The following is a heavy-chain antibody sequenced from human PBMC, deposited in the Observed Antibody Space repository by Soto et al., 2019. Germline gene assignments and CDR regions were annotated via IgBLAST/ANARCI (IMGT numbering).Heavy chain of an antibody. CDR1: GSTFSNYG. CDR2: VWYDGTTK. CDR3: ATVDNYYGSVF. J-gene: IGHJ4*02. V-gene: IGHV3-33*01. D-gene: IGHD3-10*01. Sequence: QVQLVESGAGVVQPGTSLRLSCAASGSTFSNYGMHWVRHAPGKGLEWVAVVWYDGTTKFYPDSVKGRFTISRDNSHNTPYLQMHSLRVDDTAVYYCATVDNYYGSVFWGQGTLVTVSS.